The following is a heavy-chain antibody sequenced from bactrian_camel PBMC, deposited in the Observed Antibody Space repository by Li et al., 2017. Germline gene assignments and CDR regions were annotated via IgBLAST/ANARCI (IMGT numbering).Heavy chain of an antibody. Sequence: VQLVESGGGSVQAGGSLLLSCEASEYTYNHYCMGWFRQAPAKGLEWVSGISSSGARTFYSDSVKGRSTISRDNANNMVYLELNSLNTEDTGMYYCAKSLRVSYEEVYWGQGTQVTRLL. CDR3: AKSLRVSYEEVY. CDR2: ISSSGART. J-gene: IGHJ4*01. V-gene: IGHV3S36*01. D-gene: IGHD5*01. CDR1: EYTYNHYC.